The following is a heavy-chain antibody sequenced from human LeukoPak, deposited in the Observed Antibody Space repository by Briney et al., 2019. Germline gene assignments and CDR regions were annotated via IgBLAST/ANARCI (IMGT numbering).Heavy chain of an antibody. CDR3: AKTPSQPYDFWSGYSRGDY. CDR1: GFTFSSYA. V-gene: IGHV3-23*01. D-gene: IGHD3-3*01. J-gene: IGHJ4*02. Sequence: GGSLRLSCAASGFTFSSYAMSWVRQAPGKGLEWVSAISGSGGSTYYADSVKGRFTISRDNSKNTLYLQMNSLRAEHTAVYYCAKTPSQPYDFWSGYSRGDYWGQGTLVTVSS. CDR2: ISGSGGST.